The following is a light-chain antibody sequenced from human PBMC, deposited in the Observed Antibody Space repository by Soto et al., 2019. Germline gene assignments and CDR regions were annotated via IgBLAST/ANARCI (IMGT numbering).Light chain of an antibody. CDR1: NMRTKS. V-gene: IGLV3-21*02. Sequence: SYELTQPPSVSVAPGQTAKITCGGDNMRTKSVHGYQQRPGQAPVLVVYDDSDRPSNIPERFSGSNPGDTATLSINRVEAGDEADYYCQVWDSLTDHVVFGGGTQLTVL. CDR3: QVWDSLTDHVV. CDR2: DDS. J-gene: IGLJ2*01.